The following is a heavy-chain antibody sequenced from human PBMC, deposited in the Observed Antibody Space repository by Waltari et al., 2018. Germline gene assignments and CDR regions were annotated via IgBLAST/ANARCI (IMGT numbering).Heavy chain of an antibody. CDR3: ASLFYSTGTMNWFDP. J-gene: IGHJ5*02. Sequence: EWMGRINPNSGGTNYAQKFQGRVTMTRDTSISTAYMELSRLRSDDTAVYYCASLFYSTGTMNWFDPWGQGTLVTVSS. CDR2: INPNSGGT. V-gene: IGHV1-2*06. D-gene: IGHD1-1*01.